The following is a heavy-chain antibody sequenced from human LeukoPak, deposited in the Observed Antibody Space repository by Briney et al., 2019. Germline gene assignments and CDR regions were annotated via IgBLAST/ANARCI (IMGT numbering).Heavy chain of an antibody. CDR3: ARLRAMFDAFDI. J-gene: IGHJ3*02. V-gene: IGHV4-39*01. Sequence: SETLSLTCTVSAGSISSSSYYWGWLRQPPGKGLEWIGSIYYSGSTYYNPSLKSRVTISVDTSKNQLSLKLSSVTAADTAVYYCARLRAMFDAFDIWGQGTMVTVSS. D-gene: IGHD3-10*02. CDR1: AGSISSSSYY. CDR2: IYYSGST.